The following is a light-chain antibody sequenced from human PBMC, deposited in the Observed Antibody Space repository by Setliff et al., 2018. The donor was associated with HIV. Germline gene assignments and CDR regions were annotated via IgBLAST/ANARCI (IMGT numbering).Light chain of an antibody. V-gene: IGLV2-14*01. CDR1: SSDVGSSKF. CDR2: EVS. Sequence: QSALAQPASVSGSPGQSITISCTGTSSDVGSSKFVSWYQQHPGNAPKLLIYEVSNRPSGVSDRFTGSKSANTASLTISGLQAEDEADYYCGSYTTTNSFVFGTGTKSPS. J-gene: IGLJ1*01. CDR3: GSYTTTNSFV.